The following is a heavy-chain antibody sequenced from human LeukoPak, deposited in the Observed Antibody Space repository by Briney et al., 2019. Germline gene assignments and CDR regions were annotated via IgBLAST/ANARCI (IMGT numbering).Heavy chain of an antibody. CDR3: AKGSAYYDFYYMVV. CDR2: ISGSGDTT. J-gene: IGHJ6*03. CDR1: GFRFSGYA. Sequence: GGSLRLSCAGSGFRFSGYAMSWVRQAPGKGLDWVSTISGSGDTTYYADSVKGRFAISRDNAKNTLDLQMNSLTAEDTAVYYCAKGSAYYDFYYMVVCGKATTVTVSS. V-gene: IGHV3-23*01.